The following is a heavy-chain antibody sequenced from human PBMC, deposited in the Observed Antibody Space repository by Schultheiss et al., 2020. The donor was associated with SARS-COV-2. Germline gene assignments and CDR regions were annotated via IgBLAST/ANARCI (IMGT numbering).Heavy chain of an antibody. Sequence: SETLSLTCIVSGGSISSNNFLWGWIRKPPGMGLEWIGSISYSEISDYNPSLKSRVTMSVDTSSNQFSLKLSSVTAADTAVFYCARQGGGGRAFDIWGHGTMVTVSS. CDR3: ARQGGGGRAFDI. V-gene: IGHV4-39*01. CDR1: GGSISSNNFL. D-gene: IGHD3-16*01. J-gene: IGHJ3*02. CDR2: ISYSEIS.